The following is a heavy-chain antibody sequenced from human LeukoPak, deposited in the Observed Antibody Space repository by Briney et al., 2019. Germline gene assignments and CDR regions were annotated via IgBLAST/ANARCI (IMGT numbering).Heavy chain of an antibody. CDR2: IKQDGSEK. Sequence: GGSLRLSCAASGFTFSSYWMSWVRQAPGKGLEWVANIKQDGSEKYYVDSVKGRFTISRDNAKNSLYLQMNSLRAEDTAEYYCARDAIAAAGTYGMDVWGKGTTVTVSS. CDR1: GFTFSSYW. J-gene: IGHJ6*04. CDR3: ARDAIAAAGTYGMDV. V-gene: IGHV3-7*03. D-gene: IGHD6-13*01.